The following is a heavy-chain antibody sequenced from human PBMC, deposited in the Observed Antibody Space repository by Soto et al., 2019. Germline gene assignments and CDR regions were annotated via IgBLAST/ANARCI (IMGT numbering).Heavy chain of an antibody. V-gene: IGHV3-23*01. CDR2: ISGSGGST. Sequence: GESLKISCAASGFTFSSYAMSCVRQAPGKGLEWVSAISGSGGSTYYADSVKGRFTISRDNSKNTLYLQMNSLRAEDTAVYYCAKDWGAGGEGDAFDIWGQGTMVTVSS. CDR1: GFTFSSYA. J-gene: IGHJ3*02. D-gene: IGHD3-10*01. CDR3: AKDWGAGGEGDAFDI.